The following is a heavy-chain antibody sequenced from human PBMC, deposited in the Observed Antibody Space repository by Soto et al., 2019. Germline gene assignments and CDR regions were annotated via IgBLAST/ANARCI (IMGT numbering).Heavy chain of an antibody. V-gene: IGHV1-3*01. D-gene: IGHD2-15*01. CDR2: INAGNGNT. CDR1: GYTFTNYA. CDR3: ASSGGYYYLEY. J-gene: IGHJ4*02. Sequence: HVQLVQSGAEVKKPGASVKVSCKASGYTFTNYAMHWVRQAPGQRLEWMGWINAGNGNTKHSQLFQGRVTITSATAARTAYLELTSLRSQDTAVYYCASSGGYYYLEYWGQGTLVTVSS.